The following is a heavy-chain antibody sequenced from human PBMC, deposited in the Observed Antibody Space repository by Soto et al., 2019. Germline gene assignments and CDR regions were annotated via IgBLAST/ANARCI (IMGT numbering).Heavy chain of an antibody. Sequence: SETLSLTCAVYGGSFSGYYWSWIRQPPGKGLEWIGEINHSGSTNYNPSLKSRVTISVDTSKNQFSLKLSSVTAADTAVYYCARGRGLVYYYYYGMDVWGQGTTVTVSS. CDR1: GGSFSGYY. CDR2: INHSGST. CDR3: ARGRGLVYYYYYGMDV. V-gene: IGHV4-34*01. D-gene: IGHD6-19*01. J-gene: IGHJ6*02.